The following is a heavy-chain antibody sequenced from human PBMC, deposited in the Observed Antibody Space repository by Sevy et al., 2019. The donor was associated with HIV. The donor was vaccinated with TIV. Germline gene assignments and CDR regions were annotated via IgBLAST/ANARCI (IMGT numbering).Heavy chain of an antibody. Sequence: GGSLRLSCAASGITFRCYAMHWVRQAPGKGLEWVAVVWHDESNKYYADSVKGRFTISRDNTKNTLYLQMNHLRGEDAAVYHCASDSGGSWYLDHWGQGTLVTVSS. CDR1: GITFRCYA. CDR2: VWHDESNK. D-gene: IGHD2-15*01. V-gene: IGHV3-33*08. CDR3: ASDSGGSWYLDH. J-gene: IGHJ4*02.